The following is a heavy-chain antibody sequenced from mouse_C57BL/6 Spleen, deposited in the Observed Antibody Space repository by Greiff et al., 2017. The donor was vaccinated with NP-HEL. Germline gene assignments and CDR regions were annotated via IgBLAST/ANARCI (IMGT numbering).Heavy chain of an antibody. V-gene: IGHV3-6*01. J-gene: IGHJ1*03. CDR3: AREEVVPTWGYFDV. CDR1: GYSITSGYY. D-gene: IGHD1-1*01. Sequence: EVQVVESGPGLVKPSQSLSLTCSVTGYSITSGYYWNWIRQFPGNKLEWMGYISYDGSNNYNPSLKNRISITRDTSKNQFFLKLNSVTTEDTATYYCAREEVVPTWGYFDVWGTGTTVTVSS. CDR2: ISYDGSN.